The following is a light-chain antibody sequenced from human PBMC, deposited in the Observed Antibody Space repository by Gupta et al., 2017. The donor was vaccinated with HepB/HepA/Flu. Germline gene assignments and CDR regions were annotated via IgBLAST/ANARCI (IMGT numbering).Light chain of an antibody. V-gene: IGLV3-21*04. Sequence: SYVLTQPPSVSVAPGKPARITCGGNNIGSKSVHWYQQKPGQAPVLVIYYDSDRPSGIPERFSGSNSGNTATLTISRVEAGDEADDYCQVWDSSSDNVVFGGGTKLTVL. J-gene: IGLJ2*01. CDR2: YDS. CDR3: QVWDSSSDNVV. CDR1: NIGSKS.